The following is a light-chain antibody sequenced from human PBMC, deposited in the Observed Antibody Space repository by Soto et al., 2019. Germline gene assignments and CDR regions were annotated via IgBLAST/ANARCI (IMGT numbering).Light chain of an antibody. CDR1: SSDVGGYNY. J-gene: IGLJ1*01. CDR3: SSYVGTKSYV. CDR2: EVN. Sequence: QPVLTQPPSASGSPGQSVTISCTGTSSDVGGYNYVSWYQQYPGKAPQLVIYEVNKRPSGVPDRFSGSKSGNTASLTVFGLQAEDEADYYCSSYVGTKSYVFGTGTKVTVL. V-gene: IGLV2-8*01.